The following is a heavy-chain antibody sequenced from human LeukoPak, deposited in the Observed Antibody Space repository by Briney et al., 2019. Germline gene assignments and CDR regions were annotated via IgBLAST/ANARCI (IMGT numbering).Heavy chain of an antibody. CDR2: YYWNNDK. CDR3: AHKRRGSGSCTM. CDR1: GFSLSSTGVA. J-gene: IGHJ4*02. V-gene: IGHV2-5*01. Sequence: ESGPTLVNPTQTLTLTCTFSGFSLSSTGVAVAWIRQPPGKALEWLAVYYWNNDKSYSPSLKSRLTITKDTSENQVVLIMTNLDPVDTGTYYCAHKRRGSGSCTMWGKGTLVTVSS. D-gene: IGHD3-10*01.